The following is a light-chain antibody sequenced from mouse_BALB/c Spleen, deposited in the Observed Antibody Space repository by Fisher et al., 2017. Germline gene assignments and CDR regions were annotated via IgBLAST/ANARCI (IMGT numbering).Light chain of an antibody. Sequence: DIVMTQSTAIMSASPGEKVTMTCSASSSVSYMHWYQQKSSTSPKLWIYDTSKLASGVPGRFSGSGSGNSYSLTISSMEAEDAATYYCHQRSSYPYTFGGGTKLEIK. CDR1: SSVSY. V-gene: IGKV4-63*01. J-gene: IGKJ2*01. CDR2: DTS. CDR3: HQRSSYPYT.